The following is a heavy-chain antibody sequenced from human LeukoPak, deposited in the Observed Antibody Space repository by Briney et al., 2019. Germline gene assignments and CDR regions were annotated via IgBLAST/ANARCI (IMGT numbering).Heavy chain of an antibody. D-gene: IGHD6-19*01. V-gene: IGHV3-21*01. CDR3: ARGGSSGWNYFDY. Sequence: GGSLRLSCAASGFTFSSYSMNWVRQAPGKGLEWVSSISSSSSYIYYADSVKGRFTISRDNAKNSLYLQMNSLRAEDTAVYYCARGGSSGWNYFDYWGQGTLVTVSS. CDR1: GFTFSSYS. CDR2: ISSSSSYI. J-gene: IGHJ4*02.